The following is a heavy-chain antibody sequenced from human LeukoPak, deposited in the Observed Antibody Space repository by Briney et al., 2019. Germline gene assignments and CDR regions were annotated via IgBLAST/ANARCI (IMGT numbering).Heavy chain of an antibody. CDR2: ISAYNGNT. J-gene: IGHJ5*02. V-gene: IGHV1-18*01. CDR3: ARPGGNGRWFDP. Sequence: GASVKVSCKASGGTFSSYAISWVRQTPGQGLEWMGWISAYNGNTNYAQKLQGRVTMTTDTSTSTAYMELRSLRSDDTAVYYCARPGGNGRWFDPWGQGTLVTVSS. CDR1: GGTFSSYA. D-gene: IGHD4-23*01.